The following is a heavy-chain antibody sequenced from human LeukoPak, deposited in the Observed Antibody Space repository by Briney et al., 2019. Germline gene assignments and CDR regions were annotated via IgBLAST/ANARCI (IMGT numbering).Heavy chain of an antibody. CDR3: ATDGPGFLEWLPRHLKPYYYYGMDV. V-gene: IGHV1-69*01. J-gene: IGHJ6*02. D-gene: IGHD3-3*01. CDR1: GGTFSSYA. Sequence: GSSVKVSCKASGGTFSSYAISWVRQAPGQGLEWMGGIIPIFGTANYAQKFQGRVTITADESTSTAYMELSSLRSEDTAVYYCATDGPGFLEWLPRHLKPYYYYGMDVWGQGTTVTVSS. CDR2: IIPIFGTA.